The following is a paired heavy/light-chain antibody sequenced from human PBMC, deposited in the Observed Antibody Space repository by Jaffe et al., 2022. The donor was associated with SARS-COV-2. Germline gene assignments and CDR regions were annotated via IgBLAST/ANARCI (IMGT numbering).Light chain of an antibody. CDR1: LLSKQF. V-gene: IGLV3-25*03. J-gene: IGLJ3*02. Sequence: SYELTQPPAVSVSPGQTAGITCFGDLLSKQFVYWYQQKPGQAPVLIIYKDSERPSGIPERFSGSSSGTTVTLTINAVQADDEADYYCQSGDITSTHQMFGGGTKLTVL. CDR3: QSGDITSTHQM. CDR2: KDS.
Heavy chain of an antibody. D-gene: IGHD2-2*02. V-gene: IGHV7-4-1*02. J-gene: IGHJ4*02. CDR1: GYTFSQYS. CDR3: ARYTDSSPYYFDH. CDR2: MSTTNGDP. Sequence: QVRLVQSGSELKKPGASVKISCKTSGYTFSQYSINWVRQAPGQGLEWMGWMSTTNGDPTFARNFTGRFIFSLDTSVTTAYLQINSLKPEDTAVYFCARYTDSSPYYFDHWGQGTLVTVSS.